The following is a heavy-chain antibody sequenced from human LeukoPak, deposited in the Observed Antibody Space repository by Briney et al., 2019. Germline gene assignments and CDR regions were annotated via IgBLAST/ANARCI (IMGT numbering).Heavy chain of an antibody. CDR1: AGTFSSYV. D-gene: IGHD3-16*01. CDR3: AVREGFDQGGFASYFDN. J-gene: IGHJ4*02. V-gene: IGHV1-69*05. Sequence: SVKVSCKTSAGTFSSYVINWVRQAPGQGLEWMGKIVPIFGTPTAAQKFQGRITITTDGFTSTAYMELSGLRSEDTAVYYCAVREGFDQGGFASYFDNWGQGTQVTVSS. CDR2: IVPIFGTP.